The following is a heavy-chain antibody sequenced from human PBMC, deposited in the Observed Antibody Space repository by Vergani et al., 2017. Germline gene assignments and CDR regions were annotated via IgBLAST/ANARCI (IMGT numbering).Heavy chain of an antibody. J-gene: IGHJ4*02. CDR1: GFTFSSYG. CDR2: IWYDGSNK. D-gene: IGHD2-2*01. Sequence: QVQLVESGGGVVQPGRSLRLSCAASGFTFSSYGMHWVRQAPGKGLEWVAVIWYDGSNKYYADSVKGRFTISRDNSKNTLYLQMNSLRAEDTAVYYCARELGYCSSTSCYYYFDYWGQGTLVTVSS. V-gene: IGHV3-33*01. CDR3: ARELGYCSSTSCYYYFDY.